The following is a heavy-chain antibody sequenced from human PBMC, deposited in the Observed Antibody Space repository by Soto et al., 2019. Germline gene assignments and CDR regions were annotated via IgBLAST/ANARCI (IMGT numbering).Heavy chain of an antibody. CDR3: ARDGATAGTPRNWFDP. CDR2: IVAGNGDT. Sequence: QVQLVQSGAEEKKPGASVKVSCKTSGYTFTTYAVHWVRQAPGQRLEWMGWIVAGNGDTRYSEKFQGRVSITRDTSETTAYMELSSLRSEDTAVYYCARDGATAGTPRNWFDPWGQGTLVTVSS. J-gene: IGHJ5*02. D-gene: IGHD6-13*01. V-gene: IGHV1-3*05. CDR1: GYTFTTYA.